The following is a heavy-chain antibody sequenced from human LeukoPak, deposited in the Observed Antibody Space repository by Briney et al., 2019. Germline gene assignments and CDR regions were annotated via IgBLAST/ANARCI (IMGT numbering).Heavy chain of an antibody. CDR3: AKGSGYSGYDSLSGVDP. J-gene: IGHJ5*02. CDR2: ISSSGSNI. D-gene: IGHD5-12*01. Sequence: GGSLRLSCVASGFTFSSYEMNWVRQAPGKGLEWVSYISSSGSNIYYADSVKGRLTISRDNAKNSLYLQMVSLRAEDTAVYYCAKGSGYSGYDSLSGVDPWGQGTLVTVSS. V-gene: IGHV3-48*03. CDR1: GFTFSSYE.